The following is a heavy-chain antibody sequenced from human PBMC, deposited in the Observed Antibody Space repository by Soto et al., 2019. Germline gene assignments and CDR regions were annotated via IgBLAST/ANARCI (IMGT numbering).Heavy chain of an antibody. V-gene: IGHV3-15*01. CDR2: IKSKIDGGTT. Sequence: PGGSLRLSWAASGFSFSNAWMSWVRQAPGKGLEWVGRIKSKIDGGTTDYAAPVKGRFTISRDDSKNTLYLQMNSLKTEDTAVYYCSTTSMVRGVTPPYWGQGT. CDR1: GFSFSNAW. CDR3: STTSMVRGVTPPY. D-gene: IGHD3-10*01. J-gene: IGHJ4*02.